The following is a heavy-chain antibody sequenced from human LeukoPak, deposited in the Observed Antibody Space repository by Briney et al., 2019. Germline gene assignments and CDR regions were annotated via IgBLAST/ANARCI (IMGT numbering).Heavy chain of an antibody. CDR2: IKQDGSEK. CDR1: GFTFSTYW. D-gene: IGHD3-22*01. V-gene: IGHV3-7*01. Sequence: PGGSLRLSCAASGFTFSTYWMSWVRQAPGKGLEWVANIKQDGSEKYYVDSVKGRFTISRDNAKNSLNLEMNSLRAEDTAMYYCARDPYDSCGYGAFEMWGQGTMVTVSS. J-gene: IGHJ3*02. CDR3: ARDPYDSCGYGAFEM.